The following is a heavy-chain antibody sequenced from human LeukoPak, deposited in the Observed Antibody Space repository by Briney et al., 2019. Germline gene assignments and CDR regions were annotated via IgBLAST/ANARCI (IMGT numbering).Heavy chain of an antibody. D-gene: IGHD5-12*01. CDR2: IRYDGSYK. CDR3: ARDRYTGYDFDH. Sequence: GGSLRLSCAASGFTFSTYGMHWVRQAPGKGLEWVAFIRYDGSYKYYAASVMGRFTISRDISKDTLYLLLNSLRVEDTAVYYCARDRYTGYDFDHWGQGTLVTVSS. V-gene: IGHV3-30*02. CDR1: GFTFSTYG. J-gene: IGHJ4*02.